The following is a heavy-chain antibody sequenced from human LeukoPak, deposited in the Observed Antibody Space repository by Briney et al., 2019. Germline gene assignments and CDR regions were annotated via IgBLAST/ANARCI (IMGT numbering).Heavy chain of an antibody. V-gene: IGHV3-7*01. D-gene: IGHD6-13*01. J-gene: IGHJ6*02. Sequence: GGSLRLSCAASGFTFSSYWMSWVRQAPGKGLEWVANIKQDGSEKYYVDSVKGPFTISRDNAKNSLYLQMNSLGAEDTAVYYCASPGIAAAGSPKKLYYYYYYGMDVWGQGTTVTVSS. CDR3: ASPGIAAAGSPKKLYYYYYYGMDV. CDR2: IKQDGSEK. CDR1: GFTFSSYW.